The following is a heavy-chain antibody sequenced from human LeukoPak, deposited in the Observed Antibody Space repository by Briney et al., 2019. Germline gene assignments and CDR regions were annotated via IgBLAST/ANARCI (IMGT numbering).Heavy chain of an antibody. CDR1: GFTFSGSA. CDR2: IRSKANSYAT. V-gene: IGHV3-73*01. J-gene: IGHJ4*02. CDR3: TSPVVRDVDY. D-gene: IGHD5-24*01. Sequence: PGGSLRLSCAASGFTFSGSAMHWVRQASGKGLEWVGRIRSKANSYATAYAASVKGRFTISRDDSKNTAYLQMNSLKTEDTAVYYCTSPVVRDVDYWGQGTLVTVSS.